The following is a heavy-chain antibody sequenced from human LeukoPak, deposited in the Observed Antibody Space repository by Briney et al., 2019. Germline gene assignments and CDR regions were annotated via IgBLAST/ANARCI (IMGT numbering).Heavy chain of an antibody. D-gene: IGHD2-21*02. CDR2: ISSSSYI. Sequence: PGGSLRLSCAASGFTFSSYSMNWVRQAPGKGLEWVSSISSSSYIYYADSVKGRFTISRDNSKNTLYLQMNSLRAEDTAVYYCAKTYCGGDCFAPHAFDIWGQGTMVTVSS. CDR3: AKTYCGGDCFAPHAFDI. J-gene: IGHJ3*02. CDR1: GFTFSSYS. V-gene: IGHV3-21*04.